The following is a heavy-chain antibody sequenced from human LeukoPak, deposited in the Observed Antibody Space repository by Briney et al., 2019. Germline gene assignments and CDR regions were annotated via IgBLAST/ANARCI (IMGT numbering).Heavy chain of an antibody. D-gene: IGHD3-10*01. CDR1: GGSISSYY. CDR2: IYYSGST. Sequence: PSETLSLTCTVSGGSISSYYWSWIRQPPGKGLEWIGYIYYSGSTNYNPSLKSRVTISVDTSKNQFSLKLSSVTAADTAVYYCARVLLSFGDRGEYYYYMDVWGKGTTVTISS. CDR3: ARVLLSFGDRGEYYYYMDV. J-gene: IGHJ6*03. V-gene: IGHV4-59*01.